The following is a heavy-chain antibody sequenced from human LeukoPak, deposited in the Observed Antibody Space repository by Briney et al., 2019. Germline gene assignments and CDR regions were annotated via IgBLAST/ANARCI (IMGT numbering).Heavy chain of an antibody. CDR3: ARVYYPKYSSSWYGTRESAVGVYYYYMDV. CDR2: IKQDGSEK. V-gene: IGHV3-7*01. D-gene: IGHD6-13*01. Sequence: GGSLRLSCAASGFTFSSYWMSWVRQAPGKGLEWVANIKQDGSEKYYVDSVKGRFTISRDNAKNSLYLQMNSLRAEDTTVYYCARVYYPKYSSSWYGTRESAVGVYYYYMDVWGKGTTVTVSS. J-gene: IGHJ6*03. CDR1: GFTFSSYW.